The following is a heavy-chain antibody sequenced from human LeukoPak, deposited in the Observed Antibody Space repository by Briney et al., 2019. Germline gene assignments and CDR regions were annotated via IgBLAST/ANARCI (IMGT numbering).Heavy chain of an antibody. CDR1: GGSFSGYY. CDR2: INHSGST. Sequence: SETLSLTCAVYGGSFSGYYWSWIRQPPGKGLEWIGEINHSGSTNYNPSLKSRVTISVDTSKNQFSLKLSPVTAADTAVYYCARGSTPATVTTGGYFDYWGQGTLVTVSS. D-gene: IGHD4-17*01. J-gene: IGHJ4*02. CDR3: ARGSTPATVTTGGYFDY. V-gene: IGHV4-34*01.